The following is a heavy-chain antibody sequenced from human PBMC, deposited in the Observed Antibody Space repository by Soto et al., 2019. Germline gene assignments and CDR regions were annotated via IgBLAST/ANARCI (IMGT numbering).Heavy chain of an antibody. D-gene: IGHD3-10*01. V-gene: IGHV4-59*01. CDR1: GGSISSYY. Sequence: SETLSLTCTVSGGSISSYYWSWIRQPPGKGLEWIGYIYYSGSTNYNPSLKSRVTISVDTSKNQFSLKLSSVTAADTAVYYCARVLVYYGSGSYDPPYYYYYMDVWGKGTTVTVSS. CDR3: ARVLVYYGSGSYDPPYYYYYMDV. CDR2: IYYSGST. J-gene: IGHJ6*03.